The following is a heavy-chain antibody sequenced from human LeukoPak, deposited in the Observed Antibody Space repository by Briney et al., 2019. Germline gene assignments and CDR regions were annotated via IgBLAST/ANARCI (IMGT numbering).Heavy chain of an antibody. J-gene: IGHJ5*02. CDR3: ARDGSSGWYWSDP. D-gene: IGHD6-19*01. CDR1: GFTVSNNY. V-gene: IGHV3-66*01. Sequence: GGSLRLSCAASGFTVSNNYMSWVRQAPGKGLEWVSVIYSGGTTHYADSVKGRFTISRDNSKNTLYLQMNSLRVEGTAVYYCARDGSSGWYWSDPWGQGTLVTVSS. CDR2: IYSGGTT.